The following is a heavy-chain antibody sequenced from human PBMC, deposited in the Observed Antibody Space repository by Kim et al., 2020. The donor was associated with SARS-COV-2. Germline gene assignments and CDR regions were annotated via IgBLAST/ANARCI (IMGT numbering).Heavy chain of an antibody. D-gene: IGHD3-22*01. CDR1: GYTFTSYG. CDR3: ARVGGYDSSGYYPRSTFDI. J-gene: IGHJ3*02. V-gene: IGHV1-18*01. Sequence: ASVKVSCKASGYTFTSYGISWVRQAPGQGLEWMGWISAYNGNTNYAQKLQGRVTMTTDTSTSTAYMELRSLRSDDTAVYYCARVGGYDSSGYYPRSTFDIWGQGTMVTVSS. CDR2: ISAYNGNT.